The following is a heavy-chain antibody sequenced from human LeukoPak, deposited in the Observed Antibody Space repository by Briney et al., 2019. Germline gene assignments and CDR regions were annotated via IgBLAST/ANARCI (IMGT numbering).Heavy chain of an antibody. CDR3: ARDDAVAGGFLDY. Sequence: GGSLRLSCAASGFTFSNYGMTWVRQAPGKGLEWLSFISGSADGIYYADSVKGRLAISRDNSKNTLYLQMNSLRAADTAVYYCARDDAVAGGFLDYWGQGTLVTVSS. CDR1: GFTFSNYG. V-gene: IGHV3-23*01. CDR2: ISGSADGI. D-gene: IGHD6-19*01. J-gene: IGHJ4*02.